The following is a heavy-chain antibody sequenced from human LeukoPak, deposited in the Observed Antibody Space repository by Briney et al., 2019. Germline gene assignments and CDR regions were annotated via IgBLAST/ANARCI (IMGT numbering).Heavy chain of an antibody. CDR2: ISYDGSNK. D-gene: IGHD6-19*01. J-gene: IGHJ4*02. Sequence: GGSLRLPCAASGFTFSTYAMHWVRQAPGKGLEWVAVISYDGSNKYYADSVKGRFTISRDNSKNTLYLQMNSLRAEDMAVYYCARVSSGWYYFDYWGQGTLVTVSS. CDR3: ARVSSGWYYFDY. CDR1: GFTFSTYA. V-gene: IGHV3-30*04.